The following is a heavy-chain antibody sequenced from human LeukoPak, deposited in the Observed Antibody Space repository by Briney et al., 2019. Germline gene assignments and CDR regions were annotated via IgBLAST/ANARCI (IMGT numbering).Heavy chain of an antibody. V-gene: IGHV4-38-2*02. Sequence: PSETLSLTCTVSGYSISSGYYWGWIRQPPGKGLEWIGNINQSGSTYSNPSLKSRVTISVDTSKNQFSLKLSSVTAADTDVYYCARESAGYSYGYLFYWGQGTLVTVSS. CDR2: INQSGST. J-gene: IGHJ4*02. CDR1: GYSISSGYY. D-gene: IGHD5-18*01. CDR3: ARESAGYSYGYLFY.